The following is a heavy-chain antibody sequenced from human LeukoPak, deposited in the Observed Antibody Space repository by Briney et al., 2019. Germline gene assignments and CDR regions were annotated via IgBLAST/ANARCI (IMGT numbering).Heavy chain of an antibody. D-gene: IGHD4-23*01. CDR3: AREMTTVVTPVFHCHY. J-gene: IGHJ4*02. CDR1: GFTFSSYA. CDR2: ISYDGSNK. Sequence: GGSLRLSCAASGFTFSSYAMHWVRQAPGKGLEWVAVISYDGSNKYYADSVKGRFTISRDNSKNTLYLQMNSLRAEDTAVYYCAREMTTVVTPVFHCHYWGQGTLVTVSS. V-gene: IGHV3-30-3*01.